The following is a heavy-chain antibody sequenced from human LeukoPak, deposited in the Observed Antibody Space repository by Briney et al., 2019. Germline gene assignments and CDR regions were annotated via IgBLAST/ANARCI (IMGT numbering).Heavy chain of an antibody. CDR2: IDTVGNT. V-gene: IGHV3-13*01. CDR3: IRIRTGEHQYGMDV. CDR1: GFPFSSYD. Sequence: GGSLRLPCAASGFPFSSYDMHWVRQATGKGLDWVSAIDTVGNTYYSGSVKGRFTISRENAKNSLFLQMNSLRDGDTALYYCIRIRTGEHQYGMDVWGQGTTVTVSS. D-gene: IGHD7-27*01. J-gene: IGHJ6*02.